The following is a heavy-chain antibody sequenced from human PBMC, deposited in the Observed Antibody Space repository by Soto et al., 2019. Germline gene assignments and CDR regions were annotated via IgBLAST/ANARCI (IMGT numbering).Heavy chain of an antibody. CDR1: GFTFSSYG. CDR2: ISYDGSNK. J-gene: IGHJ4*02. V-gene: IGHV3-30*03. Sequence: QVQLVESGGGVVQPGRSLRLSCAASGFTFSSYGMHWVRQAPGKGLEWVAVISYDGSNKYYADSVKGRFTISRDNSNNTLYLQMNSLRAEDTAVYYCAISYYFDYWGQGTLVTVSS. CDR3: AISYYFDY.